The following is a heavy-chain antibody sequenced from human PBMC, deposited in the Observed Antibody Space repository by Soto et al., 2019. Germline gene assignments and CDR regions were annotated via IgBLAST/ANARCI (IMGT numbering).Heavy chain of an antibody. Sequence: GGSLRLSCAASGFTFSSFGIHWVRQAPGKGLEWVAVMSNDGSNKYYADSVKGRFTISRDSSKNTLYLQMNSLRAEDTAVYYCAKDFYDSSGPLDYWGQGT. V-gene: IGHV3-30*18. CDR2: MSNDGSNK. D-gene: IGHD3-22*01. J-gene: IGHJ4*02. CDR1: GFTFSSFG. CDR3: AKDFYDSSGPLDY.